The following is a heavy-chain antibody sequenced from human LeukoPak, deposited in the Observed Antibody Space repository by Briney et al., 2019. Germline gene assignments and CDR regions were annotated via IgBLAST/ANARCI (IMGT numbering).Heavy chain of an antibody. J-gene: IGHJ5*02. Sequence: PGGSLRLSCAASGFTFSSYGMHWVRQAPGKGLEWVAVIWYDGSNEYYADSVKGRFTISRDNSKNTLYLQMNSLRAEDTAVYYCARDLGAAAGNPWGQGTLVTVSS. CDR3: ARDLGAAAGNP. CDR1: GFTFSSYG. D-gene: IGHD6-13*01. V-gene: IGHV3-33*01. CDR2: IWYDGSNE.